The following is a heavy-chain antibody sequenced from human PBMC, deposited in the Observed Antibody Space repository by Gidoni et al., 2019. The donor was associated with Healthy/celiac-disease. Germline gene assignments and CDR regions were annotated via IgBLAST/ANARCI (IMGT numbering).Heavy chain of an antibody. J-gene: IGHJ4*02. Sequence: QLQRQESGPGRVKPSETLSLTCTVSGGSISRSSYYWGWIRQPPGKGLEWIGSIYYSGSTYYNPSLTRRVTISVDTSKNQFSLKLSSVTAADTAVYYCARSEYCSGGSCYYFDYWGQGTLVTVSA. V-gene: IGHV4-39*01. CDR3: ARSEYCSGGSCYYFDY. CDR1: GGSISRSSYY. CDR2: IYYSGST. D-gene: IGHD2-15*01.